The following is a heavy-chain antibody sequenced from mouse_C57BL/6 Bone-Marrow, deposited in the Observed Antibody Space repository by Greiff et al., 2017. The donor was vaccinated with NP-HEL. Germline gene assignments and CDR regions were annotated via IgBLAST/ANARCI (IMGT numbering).Heavy chain of an antibody. CDR3: ARGIITTVVAPSYWYFDV. V-gene: IGHV1-55*01. CDR2: IYPGSGST. Sequence: QVQLQQPGAELVKPGASVKMSCKASGYTFTSYWITWVKQRLGQGLEWIGDIYPGSGSTNYNEKFKSKATLTVDTSSSTAYMPLSSLTSEDSAVYNCARGIITTVVAPSYWYFDVWGTGTTVTVSS. CDR1: GYTFTSYW. D-gene: IGHD1-1*01. J-gene: IGHJ1*03.